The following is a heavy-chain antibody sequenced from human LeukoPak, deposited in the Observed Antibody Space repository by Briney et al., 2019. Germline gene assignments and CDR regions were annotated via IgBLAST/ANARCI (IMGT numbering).Heavy chain of an antibody. Sequence: PAETLSLTCTVSGGSISSSSYYWGWIRQPPGKGLEWIGSIYYSGSTYYNPSLESRVTISVDTSKNQFSLKLSSVTAADTAVYYCARGYYFDYWGQGTLVTVSS. V-gene: IGHV4-39*07. CDR3: ARGYYFDY. CDR2: IYYSGST. CDR1: GGSISSSSYY. J-gene: IGHJ4*02.